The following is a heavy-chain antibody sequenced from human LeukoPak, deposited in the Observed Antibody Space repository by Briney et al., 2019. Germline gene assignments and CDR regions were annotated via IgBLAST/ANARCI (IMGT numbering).Heavy chain of an antibody. V-gene: IGHV3-23*01. J-gene: IGHJ3*02. CDR3: ARGGFDYGDYDAFDI. CDR1: GFTFSSYG. Sequence: PGGTLRLSCAASGFTFSSYGMSWVRQAPGKGLEWVSAISGSGGSTYYADSVKGRFTISRDNSKNTLYLQMNSLRAEDTAVYYCARGGFDYGDYDAFDIWGQGTMVTVSS. CDR2: ISGSGGST. D-gene: IGHD4-17*01.